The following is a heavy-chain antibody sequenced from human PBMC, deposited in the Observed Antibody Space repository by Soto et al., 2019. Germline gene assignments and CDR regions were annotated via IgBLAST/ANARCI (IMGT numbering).Heavy chain of an antibody. D-gene: IGHD6-13*01. J-gene: IGHJ4*02. CDR1: GFIFSNYA. CDR2: ISGSGAST. V-gene: IGHV3-23*01. CDR3: AYSSTPFDY. Sequence: PGGSLRLSCAASGFIFSNYAMNWVRQAPGEGLEWVSGISGSGASTYYADSVKGRFTISRDNSKSTLYLQMNSLRVEDTAVYYCAYSSTPFDYWGQGTLVTVSS.